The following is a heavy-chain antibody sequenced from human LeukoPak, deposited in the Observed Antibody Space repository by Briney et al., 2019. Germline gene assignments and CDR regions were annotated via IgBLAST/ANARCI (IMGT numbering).Heavy chain of an antibody. CDR3: ARDQEGFDY. Sequence: ASVRVSCKASGYTFTSNYIHWVRQAPGQGLEWMGMIYPRDGSTSYAQKFQGRVTVTRDTSTSTVHMELSGLRSEDTAVYYCARDQEGFDYWGQGTLVTVSS. CDR2: IYPRDGST. V-gene: IGHV1-46*01. CDR1: GYTFTSNY. J-gene: IGHJ4*02.